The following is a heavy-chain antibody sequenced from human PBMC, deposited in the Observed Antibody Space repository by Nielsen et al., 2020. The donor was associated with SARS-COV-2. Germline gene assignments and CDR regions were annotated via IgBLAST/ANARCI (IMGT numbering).Heavy chain of an antibody. Sequence: GESLKISCAASGFTFSSYWMSWVRQAPGKGLEWVANIKQDGSEKYHVDSVKGRFTISRDNAKNSLYLQMNSLRAEDTAVYYCARAPPRYFDYWGQGTLVTVSS. J-gene: IGHJ4*02. CDR3: ARAPPRYFDY. D-gene: IGHD1-14*01. CDR1: GFTFSSYW. CDR2: IKQDGSEK. V-gene: IGHV3-7*03.